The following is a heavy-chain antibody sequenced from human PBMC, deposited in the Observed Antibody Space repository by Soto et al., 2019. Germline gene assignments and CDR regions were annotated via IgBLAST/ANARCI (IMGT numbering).Heavy chain of an antibody. CDR3: ARSRRYNWNGYYYGMDV. CDR1: GGTFSSYA. CDR2: IIPIFGTA. V-gene: IGHV1-69*13. D-gene: IGHD1-20*01. J-gene: IGHJ6*02. Sequence: SVKVSCKASGGTFSSYAISWVRQAPGQGLEWMGGIIPIFGTANYAQKFQGRVTITADESTSTAYMELSSLRSEDTAVYYCARSRRYNWNGYYYGMDVWGQGTTVTVSS.